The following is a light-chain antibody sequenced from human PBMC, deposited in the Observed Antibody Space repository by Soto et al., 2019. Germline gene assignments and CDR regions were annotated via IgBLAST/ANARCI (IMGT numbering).Light chain of an antibody. V-gene: IGKV1-5*01. J-gene: IGKJ1*01. Sequence: DIQMTQSPSTLSASVGDRVTITCRASQSISYWLAWYQQKPGHAPKLLIYAASSLESGVPSRFSGSGSGTEFTLTISSLQPDDSASYYCQQYNSYSKTFGQGTKVEI. CDR1: QSISYW. CDR2: AAS. CDR3: QQYNSYSKT.